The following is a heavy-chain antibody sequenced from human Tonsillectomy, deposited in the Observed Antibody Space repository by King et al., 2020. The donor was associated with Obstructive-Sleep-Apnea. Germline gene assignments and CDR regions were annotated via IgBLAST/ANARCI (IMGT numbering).Heavy chain of an antibody. CDR1: GYTFTSYG. V-gene: IGHV1-18*01. J-gene: IGHJ4*02. D-gene: IGHD1-26*01. Sequence: QLVQSGAEVRRPGASVKVSCKASGYTFTSYGFTWVRQAPGQGLEWMGWISGDNDNANYAQRLQGRVTMTTDTSTSTAYMELRSLRLDDTAVCYCARGVGATGWDYFDYWGQGTLVAVSS. CDR3: ARGVGATGWDYFDY. CDR2: ISGDNDNA.